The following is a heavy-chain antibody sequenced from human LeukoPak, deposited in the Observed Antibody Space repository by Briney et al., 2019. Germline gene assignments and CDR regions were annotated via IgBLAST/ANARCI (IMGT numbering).Heavy chain of an antibody. CDR1: GFTFSSYG. CDR3: AKGPGLSYFDY. D-gene: IGHD2/OR15-2a*01. CDR2: ISGSGGST. V-gene: IGHV3-23*01. Sequence: GGSLRLSCAASGFTFSSYGMSWVRRAPGKGLEWVSAISGSGGSTYYADSVKGRFTISRDNSKNTLYLQMNSLRAEDTAVYYCAKGPGLSYFDYWGQGTLVTVSS. J-gene: IGHJ4*02.